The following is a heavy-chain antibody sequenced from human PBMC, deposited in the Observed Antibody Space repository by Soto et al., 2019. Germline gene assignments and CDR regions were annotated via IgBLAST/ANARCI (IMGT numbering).Heavy chain of an antibody. D-gene: IGHD3-22*01. CDR1: GFTCSSYS. Sequence: GGSLRLSWAASGFTCSSYSMHWVRQAPGKGLEWVSSISDSSSYIYYADSVKGRFTISRDNAKNSLYLQMNSLRAEDTAVYYCARSDSSSYYWPYYYYGMDVWGQGTTVTVSS. CDR2: ISDSSSYI. V-gene: IGHV3-21*01. J-gene: IGHJ6*02. CDR3: ARSDSSSYYWPYYYYGMDV.